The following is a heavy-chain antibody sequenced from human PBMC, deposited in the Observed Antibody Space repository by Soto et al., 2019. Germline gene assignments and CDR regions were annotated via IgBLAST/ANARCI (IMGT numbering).Heavy chain of an antibody. V-gene: IGHV3-30-3*01. CDR3: ARGVSRWFDP. J-gene: IGHJ5*02. CDR1: GFTFSSYA. CDR2: ISYDGSNK. Sequence: PGGSLRLSCAASGFTFSSYAMHWVRQAPGKGLEWVAVISYDGSNKYYADSVKGRFTISRDNSKNTLYLQMNSLRAEDTAVYYCARGVSRWFDPWGQGTLVTVSS.